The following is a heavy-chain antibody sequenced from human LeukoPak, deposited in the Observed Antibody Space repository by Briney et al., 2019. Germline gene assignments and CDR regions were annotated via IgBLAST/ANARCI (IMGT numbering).Heavy chain of an antibody. CDR1: VGSFSGYY. D-gene: IGHD6-13*01. CDR2: VNHSGGT. Sequence: SETLSLTCAVYVGSFSGYYWSWIRQPPGKGLEWIGEVNHSGGTNYNPSLKSRVTISVDTSKNQFSLKLSSVTAADTAVYYCARGRGIAAAGTIWPRPRIFDYCGQGTLVTVSS. J-gene: IGHJ4*02. V-gene: IGHV4-34*01. CDR3: ARGRGIAAAGTIWPRPRIFDY.